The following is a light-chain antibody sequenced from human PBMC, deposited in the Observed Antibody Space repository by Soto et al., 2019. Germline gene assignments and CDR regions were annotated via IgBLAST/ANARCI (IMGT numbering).Light chain of an antibody. CDR2: DVT. J-gene: IGLJ3*02. CDR3: SSFVISNTHV. Sequence: QSALTQPASVSGSPGQSITISCTGTNSDVGGYDSVSWFQHHPGKAPKLIIFDVTKRPSGVSNRFSASKSGITASLTISGLKAEDEADYYCSSFVISNTHVFGGGTKLTVL. CDR1: NSDVGGYDS. V-gene: IGLV2-14*03.